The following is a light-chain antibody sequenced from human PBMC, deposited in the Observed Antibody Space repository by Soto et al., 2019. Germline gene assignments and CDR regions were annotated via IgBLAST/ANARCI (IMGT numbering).Light chain of an antibody. V-gene: IGLV1-44*01. CDR2: SNN. CDR3: SSYTTTTTHLL. CDR1: SSNIGSNT. Sequence: QSVLTQPPSASGTPGQRVTISCSGSSSNIGSNTVNWYQQLPGTAPKLLIYSNNQRPSGVPDRFSGSKSGTSASLAISGLQSEDEADYYCSSYTTTTTHLLFGGGTKLTVL. J-gene: IGLJ2*01.